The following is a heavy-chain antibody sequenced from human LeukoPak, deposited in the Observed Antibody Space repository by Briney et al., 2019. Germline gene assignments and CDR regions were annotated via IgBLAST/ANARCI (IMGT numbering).Heavy chain of an antibody. J-gene: IGHJ4*02. CDR3: ARRMEDGYNSITFDY. CDR2: INPSGGST. Sequence: GASVKVSCKASGYTFTSYYMHWVRQAPGQGLEWMGIINPSGGSTSYAQKFQGRVNMTRDTSPSTVYMELSRLRSEDTAVYYCARRMEDGYNSITFDYWGQGTLVTVSS. V-gene: IGHV1-46*01. D-gene: IGHD5-24*01. CDR1: GYTFTSYY.